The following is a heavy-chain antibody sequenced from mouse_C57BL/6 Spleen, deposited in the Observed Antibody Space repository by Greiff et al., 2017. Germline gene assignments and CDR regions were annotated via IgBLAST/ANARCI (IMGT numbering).Heavy chain of an antibody. J-gene: IGHJ3*01. CDR3: ARDDYDVRGFAY. Sequence: VQLQQSGAELVRPGTSVKVSCKASGYAFTNYLIEWVKQRPGQGLEWIGVINPGSGGTNYNEKFKGKATLTADKSSSTAYMQLSSLTSEDSAVYFCARDDYDVRGFAYWGQGTLVTVSA. CDR2: INPGSGGT. CDR1: GYAFTNYL. V-gene: IGHV1-54*01. D-gene: IGHD2-4*01.